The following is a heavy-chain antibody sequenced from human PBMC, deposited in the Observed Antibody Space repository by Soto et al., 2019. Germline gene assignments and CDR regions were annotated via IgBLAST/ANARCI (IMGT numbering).Heavy chain of an antibody. D-gene: IGHD6-13*01. CDR2: TYYRSKWYN. V-gene: IGHV6-1*01. Sequence: SHALSLTESLCGGNDSSNISAGNCNRQSPSRGLEWLGRTYYRSKWYNDYAVSVKSRITINPDTSKNQFSLQLNSVTPEDTAVYYCAREGGGRTWYLSGDRYYFYGMDVWGQGTTVTVPS. J-gene: IGHJ6*02. CDR3: AREGGGRTWYLSGDRYYFYGMDV. CDR1: GGNDSSNISA.